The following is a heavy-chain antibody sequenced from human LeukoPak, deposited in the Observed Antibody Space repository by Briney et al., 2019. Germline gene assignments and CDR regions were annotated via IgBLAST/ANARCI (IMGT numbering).Heavy chain of an antibody. J-gene: IGHJ3*02. V-gene: IGHV1-2*02. CDR2: INPNSGGT. CDR3: ASGIAARPFPAFDI. Sequence: ASVKVSCKASGYTFTGYYMHWVRQAPGQGLECMGWINPNSGGTNYAQKFQGRVTMTRDTSISTAYMELSSLRSEDTAVYYCASGIAARPFPAFDIWGQGTMVTVSS. CDR1: GYTFTGYY. D-gene: IGHD6-6*01.